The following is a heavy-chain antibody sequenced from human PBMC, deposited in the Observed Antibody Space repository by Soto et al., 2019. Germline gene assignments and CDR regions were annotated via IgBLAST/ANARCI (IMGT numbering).Heavy chain of an antibody. D-gene: IGHD3-10*01. Sequence: QVQLVQSGAEVKKPGSSVKVSCKTSGGSFNNNGIGWVRQAPGHGLEWMGGVSPPFRTSNYARKFQGRIPITADASTGTVNMELSSLTSEDTAQYYCARVLYYGSGRYSPYGMDVWGQGTTVTVSS. CDR2: VSPPFRTS. V-gene: IGHV1-69*01. CDR3: ARVLYYGSGRYSPYGMDV. CDR1: GGSFNNNG. J-gene: IGHJ6*02.